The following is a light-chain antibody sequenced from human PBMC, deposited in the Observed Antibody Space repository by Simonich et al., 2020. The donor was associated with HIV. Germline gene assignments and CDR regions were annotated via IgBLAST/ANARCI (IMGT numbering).Light chain of an antibody. Sequence: QLVLTQAPSASASLGASVKLTCTLSSGHRSHAIAWHQQQPGKGPQYLMNRNSDGSHCKGNGTPDRVSGSSSGAERYFTISSLQSDDEADYYCQTWGTGIRVFGGGTKLPVL. V-gene: IGLV4-69*01. CDR2: RNSDGSH. CDR3: QTWGTGIRV. CDR1: SGHRSHA. J-gene: IGLJ3*02.